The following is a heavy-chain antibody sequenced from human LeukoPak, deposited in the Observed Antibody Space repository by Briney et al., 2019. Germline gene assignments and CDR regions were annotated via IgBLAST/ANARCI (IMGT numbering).Heavy chain of an antibody. CDR3: ARVSAAAGTSWFDP. D-gene: IGHD6-13*01. CDR1: GGSFSGYY. V-gene: IGHV4-34*01. J-gene: IGHJ5*02. CDR2: INHSGST. Sequence: SETLSLTCAVYGGSFSGYYWSWIRQPPGKGLEWIGEINHSGSTSYNPSLKSRVTISVDTSKNQFSLKLSSVTAADTAVYYCARVSAAAGTSWFDPWGQGTLVTVSS.